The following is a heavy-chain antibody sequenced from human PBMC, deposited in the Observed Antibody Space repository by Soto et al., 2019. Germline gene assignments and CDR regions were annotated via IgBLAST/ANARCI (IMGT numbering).Heavy chain of an antibody. J-gene: IGHJ6*02. CDR3: AKVVPTRADVGSSSYYGLDV. V-gene: IGHV3-23*01. D-gene: IGHD6-6*01. CDR2: ISASGIKT. Sequence: EVQLLESGGGLVQPGGSLRLSCAASGFTFNYYAMSWVRQAPGKGLEWVSTISASGIKTYYTDSVKGRFTISRDNSRNTLFLQMNSLTAEDTAVFYCAKVVPTRADVGSSSYYGLDVWGQGTTVTVSS. CDR1: GFTFNYYA.